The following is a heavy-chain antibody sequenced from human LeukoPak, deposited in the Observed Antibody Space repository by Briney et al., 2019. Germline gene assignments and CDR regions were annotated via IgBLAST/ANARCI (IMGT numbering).Heavy chain of an antibody. CDR1: GGSISSYY. D-gene: IGHD3-22*01. CDR3: ARSYYDSSGYYGMRAFDI. Sequence: SETLSLTCTVSGGSISSYYWSWIRQPPGKGLEWIGYIYYSGSTNYNPSLKSRVTISVDTSKNRFSLKLSSVTAADTAVYYCARSYYDSSGYYGMRAFDIWGQGTMVTVSS. J-gene: IGHJ3*02. V-gene: IGHV4-59*01. CDR2: IYYSGST.